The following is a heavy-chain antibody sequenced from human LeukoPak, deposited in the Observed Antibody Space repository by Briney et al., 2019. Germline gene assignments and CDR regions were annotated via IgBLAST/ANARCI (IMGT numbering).Heavy chain of an antibody. CDR2: IYYSGSTNY. Sequence: SETLSLTCTVSGGSISSYYWTWIRQAPGKGLEWIGYIYYSGSTNYNYNPSLKSRVTISLDTSNNQFSLKLSSVTAADAAMYYCARHGGGYSFDYWGQGTLVTVSS. J-gene: IGHJ4*02. CDR3: ARHGGGYSFDY. D-gene: IGHD5-24*01. V-gene: IGHV4-59*08. CDR1: GGSISSYY.